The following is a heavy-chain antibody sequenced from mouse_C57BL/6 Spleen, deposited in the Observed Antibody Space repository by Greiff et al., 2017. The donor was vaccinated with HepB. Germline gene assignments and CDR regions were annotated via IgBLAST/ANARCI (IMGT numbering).Heavy chain of an antibody. D-gene: IGHD2-1*01. CDR2: ISDGGSYT. Sequence: VQLKESGGGLVKPGGSLKLSCAASGFTFSSYAMSWVRQTPEKRLEWVATISDGGSYTYYPDNVKGRFTISRDNTKNNLYLQMSHLKSEDTAMYYCARGGTGNQYYFDYWGQGTTLTVSS. J-gene: IGHJ2*01. CDR1: GFTFSSYA. V-gene: IGHV5-4*01. CDR3: ARGGTGNQYYFDY.